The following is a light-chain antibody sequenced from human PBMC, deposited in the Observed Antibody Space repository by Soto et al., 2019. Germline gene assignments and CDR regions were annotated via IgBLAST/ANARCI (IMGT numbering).Light chain of an antibody. Sequence: VMTPTPAFLSFSPGSRFTLSCSSSQSVRSNLAWYQQKPGQSPRLLIYGASTRATGIPARFSGSESGTEFTLTISSRQSEDFAVHYCQQYNNVTPHTFGEGTRLDIK. CDR3: QQYNNVTPHT. CDR2: GAS. V-gene: IGKV3-15*01. CDR1: QSVRSN. J-gene: IGKJ5*01.